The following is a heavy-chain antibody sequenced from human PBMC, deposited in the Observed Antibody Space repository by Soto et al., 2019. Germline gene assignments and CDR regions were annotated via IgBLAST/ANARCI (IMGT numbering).Heavy chain of an antibody. D-gene: IGHD2-15*01. Sequence: PSETLSLTCAVYGGSFNGYYWGWIRQSPVKGLEWIGEINHSGSTNYNPSFRGRVAISVDASKNQFSLRLASMTAADTALYYCARGDYCSDGICYKTSTDYWGQGTQVTVSS. V-gene: IGHV4-34*01. CDR3: ARGDYCSDGICYKTSTDY. J-gene: IGHJ4*02. CDR2: INHSGST. CDR1: GGSFNGYY.